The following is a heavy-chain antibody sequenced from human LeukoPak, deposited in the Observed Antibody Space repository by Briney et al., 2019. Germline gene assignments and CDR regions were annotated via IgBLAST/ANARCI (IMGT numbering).Heavy chain of an antibody. V-gene: IGHV3-74*01. D-gene: IGHD1-20*01. CDR3: ARVRLIAGTWADY. J-gene: IGHJ4*02. Sequence: PGGSLRLSCAASGFTFSTYWMHWVRHAPGKGLVWVSRINSDGSSTTYADFVKGRFTISRDNAKSTLYLQMNSLRAEDTAVYYCARVRLIAGTWADYWGQGTLVTVSS. CDR1: GFTFSTYW. CDR2: INSDGSST.